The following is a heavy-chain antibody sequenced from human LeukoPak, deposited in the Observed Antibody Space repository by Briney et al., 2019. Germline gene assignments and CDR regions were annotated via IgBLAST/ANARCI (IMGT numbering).Heavy chain of an antibody. CDR3: AREKGYVFDY. CDR1: GITLSNYW. V-gene: IGHV3-7*01. Sequence: GGSLRLSCAASGITLSNYWMSWVRQAPGKGLAWVANIKQDGSEKYYVDSVKVRFTISRDNARNSLYLQMNNLRAEDTAVYYCAREKGYVFDYWGQGTLVTVSS. J-gene: IGHJ4*02. D-gene: IGHD5-18*01. CDR2: IKQDGSEK.